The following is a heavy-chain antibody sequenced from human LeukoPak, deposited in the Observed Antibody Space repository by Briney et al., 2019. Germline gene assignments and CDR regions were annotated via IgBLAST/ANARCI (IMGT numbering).Heavy chain of an antibody. CDR2: INPNSGGT. CDR1: GYTFTGYY. CDR3: ARLRPWGFSFDY. Sequence: ASVKVSCKASGYTFTGYYMHWVRQAPGQGLEWMGWINPNSGGTNYAQKFRGRVTMTRDTSISTAYMELSRLRSDDTAVYYCARLRPWGFSFDYWGQGTLVTVSS. V-gene: IGHV1-2*02. J-gene: IGHJ4*02. D-gene: IGHD3-16*01.